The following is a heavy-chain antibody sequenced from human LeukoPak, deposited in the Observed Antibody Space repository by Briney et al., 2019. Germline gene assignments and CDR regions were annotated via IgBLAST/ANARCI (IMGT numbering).Heavy chain of an antibody. Sequence: PGGSLRLSCAASGFTFSSYGMHWVRQAPGKGLEWVAVIWYDGSNKYYADSVKGRFTISRDNSKNTLYLQMNSLRAEDTAVYYCARDSSPYGSGSYLDYWGQGTLVTVSS. CDR2: IWYDGSNK. CDR3: ARDSSPYGSGSYLDY. J-gene: IGHJ4*02. CDR1: GFTFSSYG. V-gene: IGHV3-33*01. D-gene: IGHD3-10*01.